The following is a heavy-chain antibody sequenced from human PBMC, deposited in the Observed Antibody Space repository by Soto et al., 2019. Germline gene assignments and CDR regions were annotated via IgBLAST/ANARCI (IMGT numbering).Heavy chain of an antibody. CDR3: ARDLGAFNYGSAYFDY. J-gene: IGHJ4*02. D-gene: IGHD3-10*01. CDR2: IYPSDSDT. V-gene: IGHV5-51*01. Sequence: PGESLKISCKDSGSSFTSYWFGWVRQMPGKGLEWMGIIYPSDSDTRYSPSFQGQVTISRDNSKNVLYLQMNSLRAEDTAVYYCARDLGAFNYGSAYFDYWGQGTPVTVSS. CDR1: GSSFTSYW.